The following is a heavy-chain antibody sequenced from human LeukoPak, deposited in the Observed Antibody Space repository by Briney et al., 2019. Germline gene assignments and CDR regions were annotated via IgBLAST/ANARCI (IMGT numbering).Heavy chain of an antibody. V-gene: IGHV4-30-2*01. CDR2: IYHSGST. Sequence: SSETLSLTCAVSGGSISSGGYSWSWIRQPPGKGLEWIGFIYHSGSTSYNPPLKSRVTISVDRSKSRFSPKLSSVTAADTAVYYCARGNWYFDLWGRGTLVTVSS. CDR3: ARGNWYFDL. J-gene: IGHJ2*01. CDR1: GGSISSGGYS.